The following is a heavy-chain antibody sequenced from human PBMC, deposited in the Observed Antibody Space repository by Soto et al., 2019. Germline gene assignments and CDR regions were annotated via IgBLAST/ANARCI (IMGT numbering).Heavy chain of an antibody. Sequence: ASVKVSCKVSGYTLTELSMHWVRQAPGKGLEWMGGFDPEDGETIYAQKFQGRVTMTEDTSTDTAYMELSSLRSEDTAVYYCATDRYCSSTRCHRPGHWFDPWGQGTLVTVSS. V-gene: IGHV1-24*01. CDR2: FDPEDGET. CDR3: ATDRYCSSTRCHRPGHWFDP. CDR1: GYTLTELS. D-gene: IGHD2-2*01. J-gene: IGHJ5*02.